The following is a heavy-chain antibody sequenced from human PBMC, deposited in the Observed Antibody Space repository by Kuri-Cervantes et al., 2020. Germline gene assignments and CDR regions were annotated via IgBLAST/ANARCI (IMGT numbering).Heavy chain of an antibody. CDR3: ARLHYLYGMDV. J-gene: IGHJ6*02. CDR2: IYTSGST. Sequence: LRLSCTVSGGSISSSSYYWSWIRQPAGKGLEWIGRIYTSGSTNYNPSLKSRVTMSVDTSKNQFSLKLSSVTAADATVYYCARLHYLYGMDVWGQGTTVTVSS. V-gene: IGHV4-61*02. CDR1: GGSISSSSYY. D-gene: IGHD3-10*01.